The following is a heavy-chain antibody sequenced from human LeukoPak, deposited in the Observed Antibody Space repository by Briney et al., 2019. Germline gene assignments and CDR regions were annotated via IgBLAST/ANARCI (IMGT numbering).Heavy chain of an antibody. CDR1: GGSISSYY. Sequence: KTSETLSLTCTVSGGSISSYYWSWIRRPPGKGLEWIGCIYYSGSTNYNPSLKSRVTISVDTSNNQFSLKLSSVTAADTAVYYCARDYGGYNFYFDLWGRGTLVTVSS. CDR3: ARDYGGYNFYFDL. J-gene: IGHJ2*01. CDR2: IYYSGST. V-gene: IGHV4-59*12. D-gene: IGHD4-23*01.